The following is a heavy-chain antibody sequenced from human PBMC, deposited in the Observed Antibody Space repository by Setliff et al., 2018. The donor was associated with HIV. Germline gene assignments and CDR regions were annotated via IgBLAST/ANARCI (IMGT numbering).Heavy chain of an antibody. CDR2: IYHSGIV. CDR3: ARVRLRVPPSIFDY. V-gene: IGHV4-34*01. J-gene: IGHJ4*02. D-gene: IGHD2-2*01. Sequence: LSLTCAVYGAPFNGYYWAWIRQSPAKGLEWIGEIYHSGIVNYNPSLQCRVTISTDTSKNQFSLGLNSVTVADTAVYYCARVRLRVPPSIFDYWGMGSLVTVSS. CDR1: GAPFNGYY.